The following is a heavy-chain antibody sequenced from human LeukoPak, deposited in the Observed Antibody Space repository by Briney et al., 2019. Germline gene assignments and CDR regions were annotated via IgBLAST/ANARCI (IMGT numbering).Heavy chain of an antibody. CDR3: ARDHRQRGTLNWFDP. D-gene: IGHD6-25*01. CDR1: GYTLTELS. V-gene: IGHV1-24*01. J-gene: IGHJ5*02. CDR2: FDPEDGET. Sequence: GASVKVSCKVSGYTLTELSMHWVRQAPGKGLEWMGGFDPEDGETIYAQKFQGRVTITTDESTSTAYMEPSSLRSEDTAVYYCARDHRQRGTLNWFDPWGQGTLVTVSS.